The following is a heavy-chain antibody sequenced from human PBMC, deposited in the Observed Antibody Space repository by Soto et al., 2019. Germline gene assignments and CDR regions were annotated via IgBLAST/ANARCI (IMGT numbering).Heavy chain of an antibody. CDR3: ATEYCSSTSCYRDY. V-gene: IGHV1-69*02. CDR2: IIPILGIA. D-gene: IGHD2-2*02. CDR1: GGTFSSYT. Sequence: QVQLVQSGAEVKKPGSSVKVSCKASGGTFSSYTISWVRQAPGQGLEWMGRIIPILGIANYAQKFQGRVMITADKSTSTAYMELSSLRSEDTAVYYCATEYCSSTSCYRDYWGQGTLVTVSS. J-gene: IGHJ4*02.